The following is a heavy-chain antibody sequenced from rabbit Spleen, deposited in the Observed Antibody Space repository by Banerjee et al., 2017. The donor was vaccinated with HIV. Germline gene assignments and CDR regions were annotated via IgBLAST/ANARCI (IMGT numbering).Heavy chain of an antibody. J-gene: IGHJ6*01. CDR2: IDAVFGTT. CDR1: GFDFSTYG. V-gene: IGHV1S47*01. Sequence: QEQLVESGGGLVQPGGSLKLSCKASGFDFSTYGVSWVRQAPGRGLEWIGYIDAVFGTTYYARWVNGRFTISSHNAQNTLYLQLNSLTAADTATYFCVRGASSSGYYSLWGPGTLVHRL. D-gene: IGHD1-1*01. CDR3: VRGASSSGYYSL.